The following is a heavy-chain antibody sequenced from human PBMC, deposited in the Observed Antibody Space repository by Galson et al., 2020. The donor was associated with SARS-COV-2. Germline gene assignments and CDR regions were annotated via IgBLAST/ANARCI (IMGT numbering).Heavy chain of an antibody. CDR3: ATTYSSRWYGRGYCDY. Sequence: SETLSLTCTVSGYYISNDYYWGWIRQPPGKGLEWIGLVHHRGSAYYNPSLKSRVIISVDTSKNQVTLQLSSVTAADTAVYYCATTYSSRWYGRGYCDYWGRGTVVTVSS. J-gene: IGHJ4*02. V-gene: IGHV4-38-2*02. D-gene: IGHD6-19*01. CDR1: GYYISNDYY. CDR2: VHHRGSA.